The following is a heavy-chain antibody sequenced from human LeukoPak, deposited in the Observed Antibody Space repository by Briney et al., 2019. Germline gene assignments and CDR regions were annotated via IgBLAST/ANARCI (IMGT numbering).Heavy chain of an antibody. Sequence: ASVKVSCKASGYTFTSYDINWVRQATGQGLEWMGWMNPNSGNTGYAQKLQGRVTMTRNTSTSTAYMELSSLRSDDTAVYYCARDIVIVPPAMEAYDIWGQGTKVTVSS. J-gene: IGHJ3*02. D-gene: IGHD2-2*01. CDR3: ARDIVIVPPAMEAYDI. CDR2: MNPNSGNT. CDR1: GYTFTSYD. V-gene: IGHV1-8*01.